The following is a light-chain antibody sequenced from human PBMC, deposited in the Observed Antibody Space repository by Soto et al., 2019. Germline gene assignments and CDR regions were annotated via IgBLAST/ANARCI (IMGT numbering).Light chain of an antibody. CDR1: QSVSSN. J-gene: IGKJ5*01. CDR3: QQYNNWPPIT. Sequence: EIVMTQSPATLSVSPGEKATLSCRASQSVSSNLAWYQQKPGQAPRPLIYGASTRATGIPARFSGSGSWTEFTLTISSLQSEDFAVYYCQQYNNWPPITFGQGTRLEIK. CDR2: GAS. V-gene: IGKV3-15*01.